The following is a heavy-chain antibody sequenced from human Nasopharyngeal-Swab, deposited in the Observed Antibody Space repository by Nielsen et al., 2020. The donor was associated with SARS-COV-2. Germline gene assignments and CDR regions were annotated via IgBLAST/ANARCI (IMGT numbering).Heavy chain of an antibody. D-gene: IGHD4-17*01. J-gene: IGHJ4*02. CDR1: GFIFSDSA. CDR2: ISGSGGNT. V-gene: IGHV3-23*01. Sequence: GESLKISCAASGFIFSDSAIHWVRQAPGKGLEWVSGISGSGGNTYYADSVKGRFTISRDNSMETLYLQMNSLRVEDTAVYYCAKGVGYGDTGCFDEWGQGTLVTASS. CDR3: AKGVGYGDTGCFDE.